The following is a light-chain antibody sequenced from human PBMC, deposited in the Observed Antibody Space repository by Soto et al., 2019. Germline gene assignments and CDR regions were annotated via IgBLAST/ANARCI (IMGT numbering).Light chain of an antibody. CDR3: SSYTGDTTPV. V-gene: IGLV2-14*01. Sequence: QSALTQPASVSGSPGQSITISCTGTSNDVGGYAYVSWYQQYPVKAPKLVISEVSNRPSGVSHRFSGSRSGNTASLTISGLQAEDEADYYCSSYTGDTTPVFGGGTKLTVL. J-gene: IGLJ2*01. CDR2: EVS. CDR1: SNDVGGYAY.